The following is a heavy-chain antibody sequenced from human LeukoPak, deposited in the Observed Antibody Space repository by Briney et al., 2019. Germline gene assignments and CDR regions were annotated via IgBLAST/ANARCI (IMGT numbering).Heavy chain of an antibody. CDR2: MNPNSGNT. J-gene: IGHJ5*02. CDR1: GYTLTELS. D-gene: IGHD6-13*01. Sequence: GASVKVSCKVSGYTLTELSMHWVRQATGQGLEWMGWMNPNSGNTGYAQKFQGRVTMTRNTSISTAYMELSSLRSEDTAVYYCARGSAAPYPWGQGTLVTVSS. CDR3: ARGSAAPYP. V-gene: IGHV1-8*01.